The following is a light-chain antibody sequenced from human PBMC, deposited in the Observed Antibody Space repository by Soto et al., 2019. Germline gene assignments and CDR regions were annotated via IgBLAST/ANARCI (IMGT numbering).Light chain of an antibody. CDR2: EAT. V-gene: IGLV2-23*01. CDR1: SSDVGTYDL. CDR3: CSYAGSSYV. Sequence: QSALTQPASVSGSPGQSITISCTGSSSDVGTYDLVSWYQHHPGAAPKLMIYEATRRPSGISNRFSGSKSGNTASLTISGLQAEDEADYYCCSYAGSSYVFGTGTKVTVL. J-gene: IGLJ1*01.